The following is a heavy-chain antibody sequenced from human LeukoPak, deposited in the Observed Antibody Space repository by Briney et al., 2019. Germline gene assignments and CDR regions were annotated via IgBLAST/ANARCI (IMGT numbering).Heavy chain of an antibody. Sequence: GASVKVSCKTSGYTFTDYYMHWVRHVPGQGLERMGWVNPNSGATNYAQKFQGRVTLTTDTSTNTAYMELNRLTSDDTAVYFCARDAAGFGGVEAPHNYLDPWGQGTLVTVSS. CDR1: GYTFTDYY. D-gene: IGHD5-24*01. CDR2: VNPNSGAT. CDR3: ARDAAGFGGVEAPHNYLDP. J-gene: IGHJ5*02. V-gene: IGHV1-2*02.